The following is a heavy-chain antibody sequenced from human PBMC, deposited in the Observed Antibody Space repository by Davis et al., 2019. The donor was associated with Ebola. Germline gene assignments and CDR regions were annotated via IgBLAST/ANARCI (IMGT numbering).Heavy chain of an antibody. J-gene: IGHJ4*02. V-gene: IGHV3-23*01. CDR2: ISGSGGST. Sequence: GESLKISCAASGFTFSSYAMSWVRQAPGKGLEWVSAISGSGGSTYYADSVKGRFTISRDSSKNTLYLQMNSLRAEDTAVYYCAREGATGDYGPFDYWGQGTLVTVSS. CDR1: GFTFSSYA. CDR3: AREGATGDYGPFDY. D-gene: IGHD4/OR15-4a*01.